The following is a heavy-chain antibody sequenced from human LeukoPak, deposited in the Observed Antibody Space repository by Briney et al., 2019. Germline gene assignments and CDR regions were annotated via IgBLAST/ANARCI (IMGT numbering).Heavy chain of an antibody. CDR1: GFTFSSYA. Sequence: GGSLRLSCAASGFTFSSYAMHWVRQAPGKGLEWVAVISYDAGNKYYADSVKGRFTISRDNSKNTLYLQMNSLRAEDTAVYYCAGDYDSSSYYYVGTTVTYWGQGTLVTVSS. CDR2: ISYDAGNK. V-gene: IGHV3-30*04. J-gene: IGHJ4*02. D-gene: IGHD3-22*01. CDR3: AGDYDSSSYYYVGTTVTY.